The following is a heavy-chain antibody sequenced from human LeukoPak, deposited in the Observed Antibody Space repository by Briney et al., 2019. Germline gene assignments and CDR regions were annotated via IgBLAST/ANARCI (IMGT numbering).Heavy chain of an antibody. J-gene: IGHJ5*02. CDR3: ARERRFLEWFPHNWFDP. V-gene: IGHV4-34*01. CDR2: INHSGST. CDR1: GGSFSGYY. Sequence: PSETLSLTCAVYGGSFSGYYWSWIRQPPGKGLEWIGEINHSGSTNYNPSLKSRVTISVDTSKNQFSLKLSSVTAADTAVYYCARERRFLEWFPHNWFDPWGQGTLVTVSS. D-gene: IGHD3-3*01.